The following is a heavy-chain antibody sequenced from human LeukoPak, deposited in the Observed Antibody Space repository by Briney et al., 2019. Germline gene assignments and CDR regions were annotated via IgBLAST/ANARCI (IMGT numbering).Heavy chain of an antibody. D-gene: IGHD6-19*01. J-gene: IGHJ5*02. CDR1: GGSFNGYS. V-gene: IGHV4-34*01. CDR2: IIHSGGT. Sequence: PSETLSLTCAVSGGSFNGYSYTWIRQTPGKGLEWIGEIIHSGGTSYNPSLKSRLTISVDTSRKQFSLKLTSVTAADTALYFCARGPLAFRRVAGIFSWGRGTQVNVSS. CDR3: ARGPLAFRRVAGIFS.